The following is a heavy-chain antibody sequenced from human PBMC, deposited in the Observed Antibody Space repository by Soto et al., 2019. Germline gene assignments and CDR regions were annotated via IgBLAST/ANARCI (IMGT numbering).Heavy chain of an antibody. CDR1: GATFTNSV. D-gene: IGHD3-16*01. CDR2: IIPLLGTV. CDR3: ARSGLRRPHNPSRFFGLDV. V-gene: IGHV1-69*06. Sequence: QGQLVQSGVEVKKPGSSVKVACRASGATFTNSVSTLVRKGPGQGLEFMRGIIPLLGTVDYAENFPGRVTLTADKVTNTVYWEMRSLRYDDTAVYYCARSGLRRPHNPSRFFGLDVWGPGTTVSV. J-gene: IGHJ6*02.